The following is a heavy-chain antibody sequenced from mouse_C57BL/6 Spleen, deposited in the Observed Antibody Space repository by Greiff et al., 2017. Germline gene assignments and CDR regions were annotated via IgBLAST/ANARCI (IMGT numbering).Heavy chain of an antibody. Sequence: QVQLQQSGAELARPGASVKLSCKASGYTFTSYGISWVKQRTGQGLEWIGEIYPRSGNTYYNEKFKGKATLTADKSSSTAYMELRSLTSEDSAVYFCARKGDVTPFDYWGQGTTLTVSS. CDR2: IYPRSGNT. V-gene: IGHV1-81*01. J-gene: IGHJ2*01. CDR1: GYTFTSYG. CDR3: ARKGDVTPFDY. D-gene: IGHD2-13*01.